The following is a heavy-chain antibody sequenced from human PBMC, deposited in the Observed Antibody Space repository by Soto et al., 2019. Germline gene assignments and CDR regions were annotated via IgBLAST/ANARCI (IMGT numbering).Heavy chain of an antibody. CDR1: VKSVDSYW. Sequence: SCEGYVKSVDSYWIRWGRQMTGKGLEWMGGIDPSDSYTNYSPSFQGHVTISADKSISTAYLQWSSLKASDTAMYYSARYSALTGPDPNWFDPWGQGTVVTVSS. V-gene: IGHV5-10-1*01. CDR2: IDPSDSYT. CDR3: ARYSALTGPDPNWFDP. D-gene: IGHD4-4*01. J-gene: IGHJ5*02.